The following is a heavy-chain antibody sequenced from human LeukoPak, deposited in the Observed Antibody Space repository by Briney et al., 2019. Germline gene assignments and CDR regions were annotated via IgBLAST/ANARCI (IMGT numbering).Heavy chain of an antibody. Sequence: VASVKVSCXASGGTFSSYAISWVRQAPGQGLEWMGGIIPIFGTANYAQKFQGRVTITTDESTSTAYMELSSLRSEDTAVYYCASGTVAGTIDYWGQGTLVTVSS. D-gene: IGHD6-19*01. CDR2: IIPIFGTA. CDR3: ASGTVAGTIDY. CDR1: GGTFSSYA. V-gene: IGHV1-69*05. J-gene: IGHJ4*02.